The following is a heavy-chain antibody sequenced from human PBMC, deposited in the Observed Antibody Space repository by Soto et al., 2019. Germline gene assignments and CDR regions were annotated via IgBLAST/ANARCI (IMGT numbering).Heavy chain of an antibody. CDR3: ASHTTVALHGGNWFDP. J-gene: IGHJ5*02. D-gene: IGHD4-17*01. CDR1: GGSMSSSSYY. V-gene: IGHV4-39*01. Sequence: PSETLPLTCTVSGGSMSSSSYYWGWIRQPPGKGLEWIGSIYYSGSTYYNPSLKSRVTISVDTSKNQFSLKLSSVTAADTAVYYCASHTTVALHGGNWFDPWGQGTLVTVSS. CDR2: IYYSGST.